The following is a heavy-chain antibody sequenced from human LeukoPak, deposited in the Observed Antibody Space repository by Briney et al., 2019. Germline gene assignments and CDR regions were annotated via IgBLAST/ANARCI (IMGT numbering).Heavy chain of an antibody. D-gene: IGHD4-4*01. CDR2: IYYSGST. CDR1: GGSISSGGYS. Sequence: PSETLSLTCTVSGGSISSGGYSWSWIRQHPGKGLEWIGYIYYSGSTYYNPSLKSRVTISVDTSKNQLSLKLSSVTAADTAVYYCARETTVPYYYYGMDVWGQGTTVTVSS. V-gene: IGHV4-31*03. CDR3: ARETTVPYYYYGMDV. J-gene: IGHJ6*02.